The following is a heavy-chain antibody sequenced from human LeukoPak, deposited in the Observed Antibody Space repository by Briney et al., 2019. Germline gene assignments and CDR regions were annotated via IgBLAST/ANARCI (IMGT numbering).Heavy chain of an antibody. CDR1: GFTFSSYS. J-gene: IGHJ4*02. V-gene: IGHV3-21*01. Sequence: GGSLRLSCAASGFTFSSYSMNWVRQAPGKGLEWVSSISSSSSYIYYADSVKGRFTISRDNAKNSLYLRMNSLRAEDTAVYYCARAMSGCSSTSCYDYWGQGTLVTVSS. CDR2: ISSSSSYI. CDR3: ARAMSGCSSTSCYDY. D-gene: IGHD2-2*01.